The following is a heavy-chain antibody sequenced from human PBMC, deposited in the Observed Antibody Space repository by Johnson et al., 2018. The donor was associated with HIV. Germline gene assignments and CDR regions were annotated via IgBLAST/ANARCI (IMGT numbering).Heavy chain of an antibody. V-gene: IGHV3-NL1*01. Sequence: QVQLVESGGGVVQPGGSLRLSCAASRFTFSSYGMHWVRQAPGKGLEWVSIVYSGGNTYYADSVKGRFTISRDNAMKSLYLQINSLRAEDTAVYYCARNRPVSYGYRGAFDFWGQGTMVTVSS. CDR2: VYSGGNT. CDR3: ARNRPVSYGYRGAFDF. CDR1: RFTFSSYG. J-gene: IGHJ3*01. D-gene: IGHD5-18*01.